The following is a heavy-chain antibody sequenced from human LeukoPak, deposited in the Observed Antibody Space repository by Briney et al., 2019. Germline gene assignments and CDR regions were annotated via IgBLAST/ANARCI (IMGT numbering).Heavy chain of an antibody. V-gene: IGHV4-4*07. CDR1: GVSISSYY. CDR3: ARDNPPRTLDAFDI. D-gene: IGHD1-14*01. J-gene: IGHJ3*02. Sequence: KPSETLSLTCTVSGVSISSYYWSWLRQLAGKGLEWIGRIYTSGSTNYNPSLKSRVTMSVDTSKNQFSLKLSSVTAADTAVYYCARDNPPRTLDAFDIWGQGTMVTVSS. CDR2: IYTSGST.